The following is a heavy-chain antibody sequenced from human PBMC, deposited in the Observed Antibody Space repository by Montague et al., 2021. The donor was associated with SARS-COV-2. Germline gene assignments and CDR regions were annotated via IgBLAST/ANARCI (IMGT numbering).Heavy chain of an antibody. D-gene: IGHD3-3*01. V-gene: IGHV4-39*02. CDR2: FYSTGST. J-gene: IGHJ4*02. CDR1: DDSITSSTYY. CDR3: ARGRSGFFNPLDY. Sequence: SETLSLTCAVSDDSITSSTYYWAWIRPPPGKGLEWIGSFYSTGSTYYNSSLKRRVIMFVDTSKQYFPLNLNSVTAADTAVYYCARGRSGFFNPLDYWGQGTLVTVSS.